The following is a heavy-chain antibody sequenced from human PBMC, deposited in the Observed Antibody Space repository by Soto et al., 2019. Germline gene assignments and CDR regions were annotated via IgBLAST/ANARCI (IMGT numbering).Heavy chain of an antibody. CDR3: ANVSLRATTISDYYYYGMDV. CDR1: RFAVSNYA. V-gene: IGHV3-23*01. D-gene: IGHD1-26*01. J-gene: IGHJ6*02. Sequence: PSGSMRLACAASRFAVSNYAMNGVRQAPGKGLEWVSGISGSGGATYYADSVKGLVTISRDNSKNAVYLQRKSLRAEDTAVYYCANVSLRATTISDYYYYGMDVRGQGTTVTVSS. CDR2: ISGSGGAT.